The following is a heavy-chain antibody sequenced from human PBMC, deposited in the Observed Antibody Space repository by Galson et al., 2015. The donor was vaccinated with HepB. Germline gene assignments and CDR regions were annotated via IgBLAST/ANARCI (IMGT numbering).Heavy chain of an antibody. D-gene: IGHD4-17*01. Sequence: SGAEVKKPGESLKISCKGSGYSFTSYWIGWIRQPPRKGLEWIGYIYYSGSTNYNPSLKSRVTISVDTSKNQFSLKLSSVTAADTAVYYCARARLRTVDYWGQGTLVTVSS. CDR1: GYSFTSYW. J-gene: IGHJ4*02. V-gene: IGHV4-59*01. CDR2: IYYSGST. CDR3: ARARLRTVDY.